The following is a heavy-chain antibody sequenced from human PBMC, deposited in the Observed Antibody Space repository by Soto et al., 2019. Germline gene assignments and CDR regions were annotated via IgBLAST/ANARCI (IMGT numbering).Heavy chain of an antibody. D-gene: IGHD2-2*01. CDR2: ISSGGQTI. J-gene: IGHJ6*02. CDR1: GFSFSTYD. V-gene: IGHV3-48*02. Sequence: EVQLVESGGGLVQPGGSLRLSCAASGFSFSTYDMNWVRQAPGKGLEWVSYISSGGQTIKSTDSVKGRFTISRDNAKNSVYLQMSGLRDEYTGVYYCARDPQRGYSGMDVWGQGTTVTVSS. CDR3: ARDPQRGYSGMDV.